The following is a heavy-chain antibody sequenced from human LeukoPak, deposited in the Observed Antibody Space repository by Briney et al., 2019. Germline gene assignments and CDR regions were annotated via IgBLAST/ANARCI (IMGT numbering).Heavy chain of an antibody. J-gene: IGHJ3*02. CDR3: ARRGPRYCTNGVCPNDAFDI. CDR2: ISSSSSPI. CDR1: GFTFSSYS. Sequence: GGSLRLSCAASGFTFSSYSMNWVRQAPGKGLEWVSYISSSSSPIYYADSVKGRFTISRDNAKNSLYLQMNSLRAEDTAVYYCARRGPRYCTNGVCPNDAFDIWGQGTMVTVSS. D-gene: IGHD2-8*01. V-gene: IGHV3-48*01.